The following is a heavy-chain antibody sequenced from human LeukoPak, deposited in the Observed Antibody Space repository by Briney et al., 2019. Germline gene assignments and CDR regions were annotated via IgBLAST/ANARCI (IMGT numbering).Heavy chain of an antibody. CDR2: INPTSVGR. V-gene: IGHV1-46*01. Sequence: GASVKVSCTASGYTFTNYFVYWVRQAPGQGLEWIGIINPTSVGREYAQKFQGRITMTRDTSTSTVYMELNSLRSGDTAVYYCARMGRGDQDWYFDLWGRGTLITVSS. CDR3: ARMGRGDQDWYFDL. CDR1: GYTFTNYF. J-gene: IGHJ2*01. D-gene: IGHD4-17*01.